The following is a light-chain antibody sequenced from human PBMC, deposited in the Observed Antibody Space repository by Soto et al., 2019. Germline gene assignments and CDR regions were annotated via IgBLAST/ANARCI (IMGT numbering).Light chain of an antibody. J-gene: IGKJ1*01. CDR2: KAS. CDR1: QSISNW. V-gene: IGKV1-5*03. Sequence: DIQMTQSPSSLSASVVDRVTITFRASQSISNWLAWYQQKPGKAPKILIYKASSLESGVPSRFSGSGSGTEFTLTISSLQPDDFATYYCQQYNSYRWTFGQGTKVDIK. CDR3: QQYNSYRWT.